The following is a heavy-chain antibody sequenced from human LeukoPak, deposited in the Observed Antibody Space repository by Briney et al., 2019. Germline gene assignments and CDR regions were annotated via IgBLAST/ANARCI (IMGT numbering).Heavy chain of an antibody. Sequence: SETLSLTCTVSGGSISSYYWSWIRQPPGKGLEWIGYIYYSGSTNYSPSLKSRVTISVDTSKNQFSLKLSSVTAADTAVYYCASSIVPTNMDVWGQGTTVTVSS. CDR3: ASSIVPTNMDV. CDR2: IYYSGST. CDR1: GGSISSYY. D-gene: IGHD2-8*01. V-gene: IGHV4-59*01. J-gene: IGHJ6*02.